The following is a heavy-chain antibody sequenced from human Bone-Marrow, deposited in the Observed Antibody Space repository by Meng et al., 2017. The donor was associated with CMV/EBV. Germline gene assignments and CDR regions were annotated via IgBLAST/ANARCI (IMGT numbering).Heavy chain of an antibody. J-gene: IGHJ3*02. V-gene: IGHV3-30-3*01. Sequence: GESLKIYCAASGFIFSSYAMHWVRQAPGKGLEWVAVISYDGSIKYYADSVEGRFTISRDNSKNTLYLQMNSLRVEHTAVYYCARDADSFGVVIRGAFDIWGQGTMVTVSS. D-gene: IGHD3-3*01. CDR1: GFIFSSYA. CDR3: ARDADSFGVVIRGAFDI. CDR2: ISYDGSIK.